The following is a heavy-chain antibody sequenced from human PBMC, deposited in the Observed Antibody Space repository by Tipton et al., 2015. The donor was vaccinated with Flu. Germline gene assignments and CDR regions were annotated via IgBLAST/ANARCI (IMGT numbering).Heavy chain of an antibody. V-gene: IGHV5-51*01. CDR3: ARQGSPSGKFDY. J-gene: IGHJ4*02. D-gene: IGHD6-6*01. CDR2: IYPGDSER. Sequence: QLVQSGAEVEKPGESLKIPCKGSGYSFTSHWIGWVRQMPGKGLEWMGLIYPGDSERRYSPSFQGQVTISADKSITTAYLQWSSLKASDTAMYYCARQGSPSGKFDYWGQGTLVTVSS. CDR1: GYSFTSHW.